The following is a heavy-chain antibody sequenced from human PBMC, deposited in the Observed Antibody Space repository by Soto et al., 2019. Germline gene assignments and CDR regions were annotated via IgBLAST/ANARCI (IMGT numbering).Heavy chain of an antibody. CDR3: ARVGFLEWLFPPQYYFDY. D-gene: IGHD3-3*01. Sequence: SETLSLTCAVSGYSISSSNWWGWIRQPPGKGLEWIGYIYYSGSTYYNPSLKSRVTMSVDTSKNQFSLKLSSVTAVDTAVHYCARVGFLEWLFPPQYYFDYWGQGTLVTVSS. CDR1: GYSISSSNW. V-gene: IGHV4-28*03. CDR2: IYYSGST. J-gene: IGHJ4*02.